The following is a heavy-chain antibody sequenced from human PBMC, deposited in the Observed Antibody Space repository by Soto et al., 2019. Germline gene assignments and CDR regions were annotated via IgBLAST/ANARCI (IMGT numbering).Heavy chain of an antibody. CDR3: VQTTGWPGFDF. CDR1: AFAVSSKY. Sequence: GGSLRLSCSASAFAVSSKYMTWVRQAPGKGLEWVSVIYGGGTTYSADSVKSRFTISKDTSKNTLYLQMNSLRAEDTAVYYCVQTTGWPGFDFWGQGTLVTVSS. CDR2: IYGGGTT. V-gene: IGHV3-53*01. D-gene: IGHD6-19*01. J-gene: IGHJ4*02.